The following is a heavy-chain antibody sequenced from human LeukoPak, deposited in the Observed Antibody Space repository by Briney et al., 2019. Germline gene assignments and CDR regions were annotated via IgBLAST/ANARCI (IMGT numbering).Heavy chain of an antibody. D-gene: IGHD2-2*02. J-gene: IGHJ4*02. Sequence: SETLSLTCGVSGGSISRGGYSWSWIRQPPGKGLEWIGYIYHYGSTYYNPSLKSRVTISVDRSKNQFSLKLSSVTAADTAVYYCARQGIPAAIDDYWGQGTLVTVSS. CDR1: GGSISRGGYS. CDR2: IYHYGST. CDR3: ARQGIPAAIDDY. V-gene: IGHV4-30-2*01.